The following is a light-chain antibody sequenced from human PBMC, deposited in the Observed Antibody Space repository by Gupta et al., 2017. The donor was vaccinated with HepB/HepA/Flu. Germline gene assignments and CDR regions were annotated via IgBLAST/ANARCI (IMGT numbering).Light chain of an antibody. CDR2: AAS. J-gene: IGKJ2*01. CDR3: QQYYSYPPT. Sequence: AIRMTQSPSSFPASTGDRVTLTCRASQGISSYLAWYQQKPGKAPKLLIYAASTLQSGVPSRFSGSGSGTDFTLTISCLQSEDFATYYCQQYYSYPPTFGQGTKLEIK. V-gene: IGKV1-8*01. CDR1: QGISSY.